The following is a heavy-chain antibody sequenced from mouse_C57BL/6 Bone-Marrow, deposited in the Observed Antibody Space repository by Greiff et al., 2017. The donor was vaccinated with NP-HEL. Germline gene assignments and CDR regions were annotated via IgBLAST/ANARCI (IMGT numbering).Heavy chain of an antibody. V-gene: IGHV1-4*01. CDR1: GYTFTSYT. Sequence: VMLVESGAELARPGASVKMSCKASGYTFTSYTMHWVNQRPGQGLEWIGYINPSSGYTKYNQKFKDKATLTADKSSSTAYMQLSSLTSEDSAVYYCALGGFAYWGQGTLVTVSA. CDR2: INPSSGYT. CDR3: ALGGFAY. J-gene: IGHJ3*01. D-gene: IGHD3-3*01.